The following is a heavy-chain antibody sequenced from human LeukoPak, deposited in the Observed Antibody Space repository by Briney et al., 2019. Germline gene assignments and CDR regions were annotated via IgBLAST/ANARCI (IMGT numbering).Heavy chain of an antibody. J-gene: IGHJ6*02. D-gene: IGHD3-10*01. CDR3: ARGRRGNNYYTYYYGMDV. CDR1: GGSISSTTYY. Sequence: SETLSLTCTVSGGSISSTTYYWGWIRQPPGKGLEWIGSIYYSGSTYYNPSLKSRVTISVDTSKNQFSLKLNSVTAADTAVYYCARGRRGNNYYTYYYGMDVWGQGTTVTVSS. CDR2: IYYSGST. V-gene: IGHV4-39*01.